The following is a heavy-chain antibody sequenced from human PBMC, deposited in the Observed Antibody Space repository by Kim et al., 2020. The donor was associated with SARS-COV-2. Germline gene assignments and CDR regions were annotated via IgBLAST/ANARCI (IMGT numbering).Heavy chain of an antibody. CDR3: ARDSHSSNWGSDYYYGMDV. Sequence: SQTLSLTCAISGDSISSNSAAWNWIRQSPSRGLEWLGRTYYRSKWYNDYAVSVKSRITINPDTSKNQFSLHLNSVTPEDTTVYYCARDSHSSNWGSDYYYGMDVWGQGTTVTVSS. CDR2: TYYRSKWYN. CDR1: GDSISSNSAA. D-gene: IGHD6-13*01. J-gene: IGHJ6*02. V-gene: IGHV6-1*01.